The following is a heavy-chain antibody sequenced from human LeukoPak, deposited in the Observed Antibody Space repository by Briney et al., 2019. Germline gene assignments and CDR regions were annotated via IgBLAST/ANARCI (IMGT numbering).Heavy chain of an antibody. CDR2: INHSGST. V-gene: IGHV4-34*01. D-gene: IGHD6-13*01. CDR3: ARVLIYSSSWYPAMSYYMDV. J-gene: IGHJ6*03. Sequence: PSETLSLTCAVYGGSFSGYYWGWIRQPPGKGLEWIGEINHSGSTNYNPSLKSRVTISVDTSKNQFSLKLSSVTAADTAVYYCARVLIYSSSWYPAMSYYMDVWGKGTTVTVSS. CDR1: GGSFSGYY.